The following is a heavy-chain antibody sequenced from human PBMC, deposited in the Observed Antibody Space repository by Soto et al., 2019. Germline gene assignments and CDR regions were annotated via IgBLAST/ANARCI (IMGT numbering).Heavy chain of an antibody. CDR3: ARLLTEGATYREDAFDM. D-gene: IGHD1-26*01. CDR2: ISTYNGKT. J-gene: IGHJ3*02. Sequence: QLQLVQSGGEVKTPGASVKVSCTTSGYTFTSHGISWVRQAPGQGLEWMGWISTYNGKTDYAQKFQGRVTMTADTLTITVYMEVRSLRSDDTAVYYCARLLTEGATYREDAFDMWGQGTKVTVSS. V-gene: IGHV1-18*01. CDR1: GYTFTSHG.